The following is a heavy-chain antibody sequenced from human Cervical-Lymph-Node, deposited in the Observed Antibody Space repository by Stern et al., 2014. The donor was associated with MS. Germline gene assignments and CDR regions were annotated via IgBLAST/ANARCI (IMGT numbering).Heavy chain of an antibody. J-gene: IGHJ4*02. CDR3: ARGGGLVGYFDY. CDR2: ITPVFGTT. D-gene: IGHD1-26*01. V-gene: IGHV1-69*06. Sequence: VQLVESGAEVKKPGSSVKVSCKASGDTFSSYAIHWVRQVPGQGLEWMGVITPVFGTTNYAQKFQGRVTITADKSTNTAYMELMTLRSEDTAVYYCARGGGLVGYFDYWGQGTLVSVSS. CDR1: GDTFSSYA.